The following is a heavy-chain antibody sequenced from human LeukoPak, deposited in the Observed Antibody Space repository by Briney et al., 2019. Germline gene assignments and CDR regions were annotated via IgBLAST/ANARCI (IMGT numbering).Heavy chain of an antibody. J-gene: IGHJ4*02. CDR1: GDSISSYY. Sequence: SETLSLTCSVSGDSISSYYWSWIRQPPGKGLEWIGNIFYSGSPNYNPSLKSRVTTSFDTSKNQFSLKLRSVTAADTAVYYCARVGHIVAAGTYDYWGQGILATVSS. V-gene: IGHV4-59*08. CDR3: ARVGHIVAAGTYDY. CDR2: IFYSGSP. D-gene: IGHD6-13*01.